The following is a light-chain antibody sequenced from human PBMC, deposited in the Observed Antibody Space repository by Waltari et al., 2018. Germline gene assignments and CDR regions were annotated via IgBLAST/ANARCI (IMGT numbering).Light chain of an antibody. CDR1: SSDVGTYDL. V-gene: IGLV2-23*02. Sequence: QSALAQPASVSGSPGQSIPIPCSGSSSDVGTYDLVSWYQQHPDKAPKVIIYEVNKRPSGIANRFSGAKSDNTASLTSSGLQAEDEAHYYCCSYAGSFRHGLFGGGTKLTVL. J-gene: IGLJ2*01. CDR2: EVN. CDR3: CSYAGSFRHGL.